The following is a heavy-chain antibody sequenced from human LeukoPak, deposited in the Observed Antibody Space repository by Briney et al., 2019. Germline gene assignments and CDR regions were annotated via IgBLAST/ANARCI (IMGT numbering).Heavy chain of an antibody. Sequence: GGSLTLSCAASGFTFNTYTMNWVRQAPGKGLEWVSLISTSGRTHYADSVQGRFTISRDNSKNTLSLHMNSLRAEDTAVYYCARDLDSSGYYHVVDSWGQGALVTVSS. D-gene: IGHD3-22*01. CDR2: ISTSGRT. CDR1: GFTFNTYT. J-gene: IGHJ4*02. V-gene: IGHV3-23*01. CDR3: ARDLDSSGYYHVVDS.